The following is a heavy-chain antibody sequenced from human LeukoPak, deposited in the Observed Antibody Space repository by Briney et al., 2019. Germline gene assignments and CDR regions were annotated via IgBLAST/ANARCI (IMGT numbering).Heavy chain of an antibody. Sequence: ASVKVSCKASGGTFSSYAISWVRQATGQGLEWMGWMNPNSGNTGYAQKFQGRVTITRNTSISTAYMELSSLRSEDTAVYYCARDDDYGSGSYTYWGQGTLVTVSS. CDR3: ARDDDYGSGSYTY. CDR1: GGTFSSYA. V-gene: IGHV1-8*03. CDR2: MNPNSGNT. J-gene: IGHJ4*02. D-gene: IGHD3-10*01.